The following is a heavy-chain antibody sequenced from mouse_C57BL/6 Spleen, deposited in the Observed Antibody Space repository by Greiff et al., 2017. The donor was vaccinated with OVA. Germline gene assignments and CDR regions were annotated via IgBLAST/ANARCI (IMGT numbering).Heavy chain of an antibody. CDR1: GYTFTSYW. CDR3: ARAYGYGFDY. V-gene: IGHV1-64*01. Sequence: QVQLQQPGAELVKPGASVKLSCKASGYTFTSYWMHWVKQRPGQGLEWIGMIHPNSGSTNYNEKFKSKATLTVAKSSSTAYMQLSSLTSEDSAVYYCARAYGYGFDYWGQGTTLTVSS. CDR2: IHPNSGST. J-gene: IGHJ2*01. D-gene: IGHD2-2*01.